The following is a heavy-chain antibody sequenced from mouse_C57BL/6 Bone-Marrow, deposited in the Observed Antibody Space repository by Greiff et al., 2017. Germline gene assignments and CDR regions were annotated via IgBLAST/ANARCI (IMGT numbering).Heavy chain of an antibody. D-gene: IGHD1-2*01. CDR2: IRLKSDNYAT. CDR1: GFPFSYYW. J-gene: IGHJ2*01. V-gene: IGHV6-3*01. Sequence: EVKLMEFGGGLVQPGGSMKLSRVASGFPFSYYWMNWVRQSPEKGLEWVAQIRLKSDNYATHHAESVTGRFAILRDDSKSSVYLQMNNLRAEDTGIYYCTPHYYEGDYFDYWGQGTTLTVSS. CDR3: TPHYYEGDYFDY.